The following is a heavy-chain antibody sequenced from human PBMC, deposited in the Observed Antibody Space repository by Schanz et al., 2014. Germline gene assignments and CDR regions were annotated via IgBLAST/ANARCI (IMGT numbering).Heavy chain of an antibody. D-gene: IGHD6-13*01. J-gene: IGHJ4*02. CDR3: ARAAGPVDY. V-gene: IGHV4-30-4*07. CDR1: GGSISSGGYT. Sequence: QVQLQESGPGLVKPSQTLSLTCAVSGGSISSGGYTWSWIRQPPGKGLEWIGYIYYSGSTYYNPSPTSGVTISLEPPKNQFAHMRASVTAADTAVYYCARAAGPVDYWGQGTLVTVSS. CDR2: IYYSGST.